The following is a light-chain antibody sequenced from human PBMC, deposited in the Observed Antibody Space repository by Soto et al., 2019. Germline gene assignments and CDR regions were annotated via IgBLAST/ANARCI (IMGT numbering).Light chain of an antibody. V-gene: IGKV3-11*01. CDR1: QSVSST. CDR2: DAS. J-gene: IGKJ4*01. Sequence: EKVMTQSPATLSVSPGERATLSCRASQSVSSTLAWYQQKPGQAPRLLIYDASTRANGIPARFSGSGSGTDFTLTISSLEPEDFAVYYCQQRFNWPSLTFGGGTKVDIK. CDR3: QQRFNWPSLT.